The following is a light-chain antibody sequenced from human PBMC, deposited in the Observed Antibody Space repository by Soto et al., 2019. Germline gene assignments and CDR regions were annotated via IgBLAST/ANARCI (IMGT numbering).Light chain of an antibody. V-gene: IGKV1-6*01. Sequence: IQMTHSPSTLSGSVGDRVTITCRASQDIRNGLGWYQQKPGQAPNLLIYAASNLEDGAPSRFSGNGSGTDFTLTISSLQPEDFATYYCLQDFNVPHTFGGGTKVDIK. CDR3: LQDFNVPHT. J-gene: IGKJ4*01. CDR2: AAS. CDR1: QDIRNG.